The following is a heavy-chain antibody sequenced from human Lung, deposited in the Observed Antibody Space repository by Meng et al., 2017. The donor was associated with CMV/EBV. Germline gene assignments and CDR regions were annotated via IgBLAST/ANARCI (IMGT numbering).Heavy chain of an antibody. J-gene: IGHJ4*02. V-gene: IGHV4-4*02. CDR3: ASFPPPGKQWLVTDY. Sequence: LRGAGPGRVRLAGTLSLTSAVSGGSISGVTWWSWVRQPPGKGLEWIGEIYHSGSTNYNPSLKSRVTISVDKSKNQFSLKLSSVTAADTAVYYCASFPPPGKQWLVTDYWGQGTLVTVSS. CDR2: IYHSGST. CDR1: GGSISGVTW. D-gene: IGHD6-19*01.